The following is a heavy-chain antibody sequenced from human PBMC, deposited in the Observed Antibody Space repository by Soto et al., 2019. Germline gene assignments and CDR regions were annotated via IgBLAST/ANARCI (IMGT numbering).Heavy chain of an antibody. CDR3: AIDLRPNKWSFAY. Sequence: SETLSLTCTVSGDSFSSASYYWSWIRQLPGKGLEWIGSRSYSGDTHYNPSLTSRVTMSVDTSEKHFSLRLSSVTAADTAVYYCAIDLRPNKWSFAYWCPGPLVTRS. CDR2: RSYSGDT. V-gene: IGHV4-31*03. D-gene: IGHD2-15*01. J-gene: IGHJ4*02. CDR1: GDSFSSASYY.